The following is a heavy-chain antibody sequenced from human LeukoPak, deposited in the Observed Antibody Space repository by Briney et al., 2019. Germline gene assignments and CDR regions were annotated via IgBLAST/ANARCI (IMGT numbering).Heavy chain of an antibody. CDR1: GFTSSAFW. D-gene: IGHD2-2*01. Sequence: GGSLRLSCVASGFTSSAFWMSWVRRPPGKGLEGVANLDGSEKECVASVKGRFSIFRDNAKNSVYLQMNSLRAEDTAVYYCATFAGVVPGGLLLWGKGTTVIVSS. CDR2: LDGSEK. V-gene: IGHV3-7*01. J-gene: IGHJ6*03. CDR3: ATFAGVVPGGLLL.